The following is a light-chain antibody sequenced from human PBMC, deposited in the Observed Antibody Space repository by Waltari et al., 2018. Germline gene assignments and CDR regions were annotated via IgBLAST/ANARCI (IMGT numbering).Light chain of an antibody. J-gene: IGKJ1*01. CDR2: WAS. Sequence: DIVMTQSPDSLAVSLGERATIHCKSSQSVLYSSNHKNYSAWYQQKPGQPPKMPIYWASTREAGVPDRFSGSGSGTDFTLTISSLQAEDVAVYYCQQYYTTPWTFGQGTKVEIK. V-gene: IGKV4-1*01. CDR1: QSVLYSSNHKNY. CDR3: QQYYTTPWT.